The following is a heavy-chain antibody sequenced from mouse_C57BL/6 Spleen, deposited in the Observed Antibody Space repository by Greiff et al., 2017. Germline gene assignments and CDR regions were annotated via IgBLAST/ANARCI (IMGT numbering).Heavy chain of an antibody. CDR2: ISYDGSN. J-gene: IGHJ2*01. Sequence: EVQLQESGPGLVKPSQSLSLTCSVTGYSITSGYYWNWIRQFPGNKLEWMGYISYDGSNNYNPSLKNRISLTRDSSKNQFFLKLNSVTTEDTATYYCARESDYDGGDFDYWGQGTTLTVSS. V-gene: IGHV3-6*01. D-gene: IGHD2-4*01. CDR3: ARESDYDGGDFDY. CDR1: GYSITSGYY.